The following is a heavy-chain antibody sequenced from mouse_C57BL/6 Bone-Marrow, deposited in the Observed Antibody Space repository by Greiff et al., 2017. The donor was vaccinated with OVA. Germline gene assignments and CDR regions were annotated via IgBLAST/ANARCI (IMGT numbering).Heavy chain of an antibody. J-gene: IGHJ4*01. V-gene: IGHV5-9*01. CDR1: GFTFSSYT. CDR2: ISGGGGNT. D-gene: IGHD1-1*01. CDR3: ARPHYGSILFAMDY. Sequence: EVQLVESGGGLVKPGGSLKLSCAASGFTFSSYTMSWVRQTPEKRLAWVATISGGGGNTYYPDSVKGRFTISRANAKNTLYLQMSSLRSEDTALDYCARPHYGSILFAMDYWGQGTSVTVSS.